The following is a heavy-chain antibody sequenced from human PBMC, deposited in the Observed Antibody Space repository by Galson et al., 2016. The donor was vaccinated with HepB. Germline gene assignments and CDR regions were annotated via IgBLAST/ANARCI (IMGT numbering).Heavy chain of an antibody. V-gene: IGHV3-53*01. J-gene: IGHJ4*02. CDR3: STLKPASPYFDY. CDR1: EFTVSNNY. Sequence: SLRLSCAASEFTVSNNYMSWVRQAPGKGLEWVSLIYSGGNTRYADSVKGRFTITRDNSKNTGYLHMNSLRAEDTAVYYCSTLKPASPYFDYWGQGTLVTVSS. CDR2: IYSGGNT.